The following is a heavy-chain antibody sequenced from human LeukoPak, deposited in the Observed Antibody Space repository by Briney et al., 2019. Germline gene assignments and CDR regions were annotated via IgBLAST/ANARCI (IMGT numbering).Heavy chain of an antibody. J-gene: IGHJ4*02. V-gene: IGHV4-39*01. CDR1: GGSISSSSYY. CDR3: ARHRPGIAAAGTPFDY. CDR2: LYYSGST. Sequence: SETLSLTCTVSGGSISSSSYYWGWIRQPPGKGLEWIGSLYYSGSTYYNPSLKSRVTISVDTSKNQFSLKLSSVTAADTAVYYCARHRPGIAAAGTPFDYWGQGTLVTVSS. D-gene: IGHD6-13*01.